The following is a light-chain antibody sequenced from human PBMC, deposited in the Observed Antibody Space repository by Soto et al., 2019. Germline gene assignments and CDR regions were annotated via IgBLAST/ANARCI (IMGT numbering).Light chain of an antibody. Sequence: IQLTQSPSSLSASAGDRVTITCRASQGISTYLAWYQQKPGKAPKLLIHAASTLQSGVPSRFSGSGSGTDFTLTISSLQPEDFATYYCQQYDNLPLTFGGGTKVDIK. V-gene: IGKV1-9*01. CDR3: QQYDNLPLT. J-gene: IGKJ4*01. CDR1: QGISTY. CDR2: AAS.